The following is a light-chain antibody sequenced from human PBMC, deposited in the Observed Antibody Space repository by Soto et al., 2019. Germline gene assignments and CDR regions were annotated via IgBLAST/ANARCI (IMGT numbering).Light chain of an antibody. Sequence: EIVLTQSPGTVSLSPGEGASLSCRASQSVRNNYLAWYQQKPGQAPRLLIYDASSRATGIPDRFSGSGSGTDFTLTISRLEPEDFAVYHCQQYGSSPPLSFGGGTKVDIK. J-gene: IGKJ4*01. CDR3: QQYGSSPPLS. CDR2: DAS. CDR1: QSVRNNY. V-gene: IGKV3-20*01.